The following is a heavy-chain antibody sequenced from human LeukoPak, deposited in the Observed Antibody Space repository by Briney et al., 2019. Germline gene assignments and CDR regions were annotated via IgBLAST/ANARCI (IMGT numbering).Heavy chain of an antibody. J-gene: IGHJ4*02. CDR3: ARHGYTQSIVLMVYAIPGAFDY. V-gene: IGHV4-38-2*01. CDR1: GYSISSGYY. CDR2: ILHSGST. Sequence: PSETLSLTCAVSGYSISSGYYWGWIRQPSGKGLEWIGNILHSGSTYYNPSLKSRVTISVDMSKNQFSLKLSSVTAADTAVYYCARHGYTQSIVLMVYAIPGAFDYWGQGTLVTVSS. D-gene: IGHD2-8*01.